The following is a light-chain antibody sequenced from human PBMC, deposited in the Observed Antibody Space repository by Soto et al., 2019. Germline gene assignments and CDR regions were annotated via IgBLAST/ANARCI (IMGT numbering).Light chain of an antibody. J-gene: IGLJ1*01. CDR1: SSYVGAYNY. CDR3: SSYAGSNNFV. Sequence: RPASATGSPWPPNTFSCAGSSSYVGAYNYVSWYQQHPGKALKLIIYEVRNRPAGVPDRFSGSKSGNTASLTVSGLQGEDEADYYCSSYAGSNNFVFGTGTKVTVL. V-gene: IGLV2-8*01. CDR2: EVR.